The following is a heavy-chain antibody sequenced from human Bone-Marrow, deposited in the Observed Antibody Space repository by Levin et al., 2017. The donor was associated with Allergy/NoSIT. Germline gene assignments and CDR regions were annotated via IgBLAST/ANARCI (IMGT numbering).Heavy chain of an antibody. CDR1: GYTFTSYY. CDR3: ARDMIPSGWGSAVAFDI. J-gene: IGHJ3*02. V-gene: IGHV1-46*01. Sequence: EASVKVSCKASGYTFTSYYMHWVRQAPGQGLEWMGIINPSGGSTSYAQKFQGRVTVTRDTSTSTVYMELSSLRSEDTAVYYCARDMIPSGWGSAVAFDIWGQGTMVTVSS. D-gene: IGHD6-25*01. CDR2: INPSGGST.